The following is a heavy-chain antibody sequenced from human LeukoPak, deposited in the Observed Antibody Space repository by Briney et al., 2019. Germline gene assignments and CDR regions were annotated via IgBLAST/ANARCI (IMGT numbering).Heavy chain of an antibody. V-gene: IGHV1-69*05. CDR2: IIPIFGTA. Sequence: GASVKVSCKASGGTFSSYAISWVRQAPGQGLEWMGGIIPIFGTANYAQKFQGRVTITRNTSISTAYMELSSLRSEDTAVYYCARDGSIAAAGTVGGFDYWGQGTLITVSS. CDR1: GGTFSSYA. D-gene: IGHD6-13*01. CDR3: ARDGSIAAAGTVGGFDY. J-gene: IGHJ4*02.